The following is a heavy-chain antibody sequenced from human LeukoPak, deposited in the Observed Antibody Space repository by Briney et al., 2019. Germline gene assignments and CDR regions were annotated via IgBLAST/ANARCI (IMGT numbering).Heavy chain of an antibody. Sequence: GGSLRLSCAASGFTVSSNYMSWVRQAPGKGLEWVSVIYSGGSTYYADSVKGRFTISRDNSKNTLYLQMNSLRAEDTAVYYCAKPYGYCSSTSCTYDAFDIWGQGTMVTVSS. J-gene: IGHJ3*02. CDR2: IYSGGST. CDR1: GFTVSSNY. V-gene: IGHV3-53*01. CDR3: AKPYGYCSSTSCTYDAFDI. D-gene: IGHD2-2*03.